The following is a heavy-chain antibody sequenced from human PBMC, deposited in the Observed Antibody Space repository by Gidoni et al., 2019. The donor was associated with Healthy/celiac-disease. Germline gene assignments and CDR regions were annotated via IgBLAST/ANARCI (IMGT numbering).Heavy chain of an antibody. Sequence: EVQLLESGEGLVQPGGSLRLSCAASGFTFSSYAMSWVRQAPGKGLEWVSAISGSGVSTYYADSVKGRFTISRDNSKNTLYLQMNSLRAEDTAVYYCAKDPAYYDFWSGNLDYWGQGTLVTVSS. CDR1: GFTFSSYA. CDR2: ISGSGVST. CDR3: AKDPAYYDFWSGNLDY. J-gene: IGHJ4*02. V-gene: IGHV3-23*01. D-gene: IGHD3-3*01.